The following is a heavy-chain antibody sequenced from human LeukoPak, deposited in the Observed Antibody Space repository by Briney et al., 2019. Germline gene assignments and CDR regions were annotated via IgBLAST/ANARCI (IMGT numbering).Heavy chain of an antibody. V-gene: IGHV4-39*01. Sequence: TSETLSLTCTVSGGSISSSSYYWGWIRQPPGKGLEWIGSIYYSGSTYYNPSLKSRVTISVDTSKNQFSLKLSSVTAADTAVYYCAGPRSGSGSLKYYFDYWGQGTLVTVSS. CDR2: IYYSGST. D-gene: IGHD3-10*01. CDR3: AGPRSGSGSLKYYFDY. J-gene: IGHJ4*02. CDR1: GGSISSSSYY.